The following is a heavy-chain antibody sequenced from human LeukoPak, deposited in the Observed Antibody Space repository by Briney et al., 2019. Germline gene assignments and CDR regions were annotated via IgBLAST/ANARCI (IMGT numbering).Heavy chain of an antibody. D-gene: IGHD5-12*01. CDR3: ARVGSGYDINHYFDY. CDR2: INHSGST. Sequence: SETLSLTCAVYGGSFSGYYWSWIRQPPGKGLEWIGEINHSGSTNYNPPLKSRVTISVDTSKNQFSLKLSSVTAADTAVYYCARVGSGYDINHYFDYWGQGTLVTVSS. CDR1: GGSFSGYY. V-gene: IGHV4-34*01. J-gene: IGHJ4*02.